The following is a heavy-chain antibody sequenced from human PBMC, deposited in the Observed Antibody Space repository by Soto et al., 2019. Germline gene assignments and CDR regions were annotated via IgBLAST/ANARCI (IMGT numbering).Heavy chain of an antibody. J-gene: IGHJ4*02. D-gene: IGHD1-26*01. CDR1: GGSFSGYY. Sequence: SETLSLTCAVYGGSFSGYYWSWIRQPPGKGLEWIGEINHSGSTNYNPSLKSRVTISVDTSKNQFSLKLSSVTAADTAVYYCARGRIWWELLFFRPHSYYFDYWGQGTLVTVSS. V-gene: IGHV4-34*01. CDR3: ARGRIWWELLFFRPHSYYFDY. CDR2: INHSGST.